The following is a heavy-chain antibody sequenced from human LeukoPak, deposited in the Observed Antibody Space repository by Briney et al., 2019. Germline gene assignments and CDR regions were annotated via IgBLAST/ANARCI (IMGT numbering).Heavy chain of an antibody. V-gene: IGHV3-33*06. Sequence: GSLRPSCAASGFTFSSYGMHWVRQAPGEGLEWVAVIWYDGSSKYYADSVKGRFTISRDNSKNTLYLQMNSLRAEDTAVYYCAKDTRRFWGAPTSADYWGQGTLVTVSS. CDR1: GFTFSSYG. J-gene: IGHJ4*02. D-gene: IGHD3-16*01. CDR3: AKDTRRFWGAPTSADY. CDR2: IWYDGSSK.